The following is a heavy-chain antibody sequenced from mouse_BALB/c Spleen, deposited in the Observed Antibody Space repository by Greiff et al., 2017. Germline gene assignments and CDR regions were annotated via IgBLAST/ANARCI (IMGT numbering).Heavy chain of an antibody. D-gene: IGHD3-1*01. V-gene: IGHV5-6-3*01. Sequence: EVMLVESGGGLVQPGGSLKLSCAASGFTFSSYGMSWVRQTPDKRLELVATINSNGGSTYYPDSVKGRFTISRDNAKNTLYLQMSSLKSEDTAMYYCARARALDDWGQGTTLTVSS. CDR2: INSNGGST. J-gene: IGHJ2*01. CDR3: ARARALDD. CDR1: GFTFSSYG.